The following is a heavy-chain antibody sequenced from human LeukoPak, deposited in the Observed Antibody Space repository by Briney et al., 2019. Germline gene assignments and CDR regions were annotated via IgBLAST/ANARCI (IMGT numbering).Heavy chain of an antibody. Sequence: PSETLSLTCTVSGGSISSSSYYWGWIRQPPGKGLEWIGSIYYSGSTYYNPSLKSRVTISVDTSKNQFSLKLSSVTAADTAVYYCASRSYGPDYYYYYMDVWGKGTTVTVSS. CDR1: GGSISSSSYY. D-gene: IGHD4-17*01. J-gene: IGHJ6*03. CDR2: IYYSGST. CDR3: ASRSYGPDYYYYYMDV. V-gene: IGHV4-39*07.